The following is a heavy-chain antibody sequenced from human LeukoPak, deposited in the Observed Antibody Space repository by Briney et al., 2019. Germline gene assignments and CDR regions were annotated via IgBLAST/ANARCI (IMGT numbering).Heavy chain of an antibody. CDR2: ISYDGSNK. CDR3: AKDPRYYDFWSGYFDY. D-gene: IGHD3-3*01. CDR1: GFTFSSYG. V-gene: IGHV3-30*18. Sequence: GGSLRLSCAASGFTFSSYGMHWVRQAPGKGLEWVAVISYDGSNKYYADSVKGRFTISRDNSKNTLYLQMNSLRAEDTAVCYCAKDPRYYDFWSGYFDYWGQGTLVTVSS. J-gene: IGHJ4*02.